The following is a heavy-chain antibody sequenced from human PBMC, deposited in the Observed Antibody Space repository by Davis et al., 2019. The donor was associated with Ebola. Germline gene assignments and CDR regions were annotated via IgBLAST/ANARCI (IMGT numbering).Heavy chain of an antibody. J-gene: IGHJ4*02. D-gene: IGHD5-12*01. CDR1: GFTFSSYA. V-gene: IGHV3-48*04. CDR2: ISSSGSTI. CDR3: ARYNSAYERADLDY. Sequence: GESLKISCAASGFTFSSYAMSWVRQAPGKGLEWVSYISSSGSTIYYADSVKGRFTISRDNAKNMLYLQMDSLRVEDTAVYYCARYNSAYERADLDYWGQGTLVTVSS.